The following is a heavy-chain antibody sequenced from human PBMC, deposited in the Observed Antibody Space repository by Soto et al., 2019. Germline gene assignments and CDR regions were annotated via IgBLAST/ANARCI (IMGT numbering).Heavy chain of an antibody. D-gene: IGHD6-19*01. V-gene: IGHV3-74*01. CDR3: ARDEGSAWYFDY. Sequence: GGSLRLSCAASEFTFRSYWMHWVRQSPGKGLVWVSRIGGDGSSTTYADSVKGRFTISRDNAKNSLYLQMDSLRADDTAVYYCARDEGSAWYFDYWGQGTQVTVSS. CDR1: EFTFRSYW. CDR2: IGGDGSST. J-gene: IGHJ4*02.